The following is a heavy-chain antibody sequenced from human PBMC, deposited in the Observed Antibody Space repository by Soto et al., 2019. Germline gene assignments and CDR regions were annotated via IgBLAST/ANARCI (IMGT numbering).Heavy chain of an antibody. J-gene: IGHJ4*02. V-gene: IGHV3-23*01. CDR2: ISGSGGST. Sequence: EVQLLESGGGLVQPGGSLRLSCAASGFTFSSYAMSWVRQAPGKGLEWVSVISGSGGSTYYADSVKGRFTISSDNSKNTLYLQMNSLRDEDTAVYYCSRLTSGLYFDYWGQGTLVTVSS. D-gene: IGHD6-19*01. CDR3: SRLTSGLYFDY. CDR1: GFTFSSYA.